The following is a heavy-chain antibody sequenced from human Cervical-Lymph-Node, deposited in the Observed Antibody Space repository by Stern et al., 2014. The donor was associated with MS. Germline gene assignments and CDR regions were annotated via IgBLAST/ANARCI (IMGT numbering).Heavy chain of an antibody. CDR3: ARGHWELLGNNYFDS. CDR1: GASISSGTSY. Sequence: QVQLVQSGPGLVKPSQTLSLTCTVSGASISSGTSYWSWIRQPAGGGLEWIGRLHASGATYYNPPLKSRVTISGDTSKNQFSLNLNSVTAADTAVYYCARGHWELLGNNYFDSWGQGTLVTVSS. V-gene: IGHV4-61*02. CDR2: LHASGAT. D-gene: IGHD1-26*01. J-gene: IGHJ4*02.